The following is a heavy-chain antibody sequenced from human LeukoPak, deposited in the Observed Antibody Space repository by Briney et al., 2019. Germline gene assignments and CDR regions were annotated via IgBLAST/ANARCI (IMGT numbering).Heavy chain of an antibody. CDR1: GFTLSTYW. V-gene: IGHV3-7*02. Sequence: GGSLRLSCAASGFTLSTYWMSWVRQAPGKGLEWVANINQDGREKYHVDSVKGRFTISRDNAKNSLYLHMNSLKDEDTAVYYCARGALDFDYWGQGTLVTVSS. CDR2: INQDGREK. D-gene: IGHD1-26*01. CDR3: ARGALDFDY. J-gene: IGHJ4*02.